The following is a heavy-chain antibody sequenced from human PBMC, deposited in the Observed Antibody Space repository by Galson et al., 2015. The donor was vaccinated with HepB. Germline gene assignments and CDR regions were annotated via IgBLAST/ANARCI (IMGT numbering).Heavy chain of an antibody. Sequence: SLRLSCAASGFTFSSYAMHWVRQAPGKGLEWVAVISYDGSNKYYADSVKGRFTISRDDSKNTLYLQMNSLRAEDTAVYYSSAGYSSSWYRWGDYYGMDVWGRGTTVTVSS. V-gene: IGHV3-30-3*01. CDR1: GFTFSSYA. CDR2: ISYDGSNK. J-gene: IGHJ6*02. CDR3: SAGYSSSWYRWGDYYGMDV. D-gene: IGHD6-13*01.